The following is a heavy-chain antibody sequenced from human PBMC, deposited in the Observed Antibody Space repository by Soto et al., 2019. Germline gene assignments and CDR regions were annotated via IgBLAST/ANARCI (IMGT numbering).Heavy chain of an antibody. V-gene: IGHV3-23*01. Sequence: GGSLRLSCAASGFTFSSYAMNWVRQAPGKGLEWVSVITGSGDATYYADSVKGRFTISRDNSKNTLYVQMNSLRAEDTAVYYCAKAISGYNAPLDHWGQGTRVRVSS. CDR3: AKAISGYNAPLDH. D-gene: IGHD1-20*01. J-gene: IGHJ4*02. CDR2: ITGSGDAT. CDR1: GFTFSSYA.